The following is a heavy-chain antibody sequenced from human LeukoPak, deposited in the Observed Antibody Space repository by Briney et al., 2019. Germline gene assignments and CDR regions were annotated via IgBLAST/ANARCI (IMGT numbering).Heavy chain of an antibody. V-gene: IGHV4-31*03. Sequence: SETLSLTCTVSGGSISSGGYYWSWIRQHPGKGLEWIGYIYYSGSTYYNPSLKSRVTMSVDTSKNQFSLKLSSVTAADTAVYYCARYGSTVFDIWGRGTMVTVSS. CDR2: IYYSGST. CDR1: GGSISSGGYY. J-gene: IGHJ3*02. D-gene: IGHD2-2*03. CDR3: ARYGSTVFDI.